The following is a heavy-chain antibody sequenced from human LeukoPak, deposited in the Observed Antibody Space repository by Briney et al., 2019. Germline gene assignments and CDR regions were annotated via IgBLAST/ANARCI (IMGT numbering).Heavy chain of an antibody. CDR1: GFTFSSYG. V-gene: IGHV3-30*02. D-gene: IGHD6-19*01. CDR2: IRYDGSNK. CDR3: AKAGYSSGWYDCGY. J-gene: IGHJ4*02. Sequence: PGGSLRLSCAASGFTFSSYGMHWVRQAPGKGLEWVAFIRYDGSNKYYADSVKGRFTISRDNSKNTLYLQMNSLRAEDAAVYYCAKAGYSSGWYDCGYWGQGTLVTVSS.